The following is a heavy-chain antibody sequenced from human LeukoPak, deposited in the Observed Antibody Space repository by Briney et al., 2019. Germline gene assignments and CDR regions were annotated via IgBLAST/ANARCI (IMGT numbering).Heavy chain of an antibody. CDR2: ISGSGGST. CDR1: GFTFSSYW. Sequence: PGGSLRLSCAASGFTFSSYWMSWVRQAPGKGLEWVSAISGSGGSTYYADSVKGRFTISRDNAKNSLYLQMNSLRAEDTAVYYCARVYYDISGPFDYWGQGTLVTVSS. J-gene: IGHJ4*02. CDR3: ARVYYDISGPFDY. V-gene: IGHV3-23*01. D-gene: IGHD3-22*01.